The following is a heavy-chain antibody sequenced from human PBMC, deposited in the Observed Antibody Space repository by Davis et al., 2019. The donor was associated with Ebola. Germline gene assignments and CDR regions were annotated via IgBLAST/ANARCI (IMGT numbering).Heavy chain of an antibody. Sequence: SETLSLTCAVYGGSFSGYYWSWIRQPPGKGLEWIGEINHSGSTYYNPSLKSRVTISVDTWKNQFSLKLTSVTAADTAVYYCARTRPRSDSSGYYYSYYYYGMDVWGKGTTVTVSS. V-gene: IGHV4-34*01. CDR2: INHSGST. D-gene: IGHD3-22*01. CDR1: GGSFSGYY. J-gene: IGHJ6*04. CDR3: ARTRPRSDSSGYYYSYYYYGMDV.